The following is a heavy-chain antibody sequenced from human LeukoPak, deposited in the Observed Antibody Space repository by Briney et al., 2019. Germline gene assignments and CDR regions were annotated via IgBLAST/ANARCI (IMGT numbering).Heavy chain of an antibody. V-gene: IGHV3-23*01. Sequence: GGSLRLSCAASGFSFANSVISWIRQAPGKGPEWVSAISGSGDRTDYADSVRGRFTISRDNSKSTLYLQMNSLRVEDTAIYYCAIREPIGYWGQGSLVTVST. CDR3: AIREPIGY. CDR1: GFSFANSV. CDR2: ISGSGDRT. D-gene: IGHD6-13*01. J-gene: IGHJ4*02.